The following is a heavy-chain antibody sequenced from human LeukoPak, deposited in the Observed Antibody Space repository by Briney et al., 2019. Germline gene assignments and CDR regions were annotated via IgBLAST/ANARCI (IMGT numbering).Heavy chain of an antibody. V-gene: IGHV4-61*02. CDR3: ARDGDGSGNFDY. CDR2: IYTSGST. D-gene: IGHD3-22*01. Sequence: PSETLSLTCTVSGGSISSGSYYWSWIRQPAGKGLEWIGRIYTSGSTNYNPSLKSRVTISVDTSKNRFSLKLSSVTAADTAVYYCARDGDGSGNFDYWGQGTLVTVSS. CDR1: GGSISSGSYY. J-gene: IGHJ4*02.